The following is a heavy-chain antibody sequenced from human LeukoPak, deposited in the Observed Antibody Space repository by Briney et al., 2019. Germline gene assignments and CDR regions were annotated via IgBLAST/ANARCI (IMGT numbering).Heavy chain of an antibody. V-gene: IGHV1-18*01. D-gene: IGHD3-22*01. CDR1: GYTFTSYG. CDR2: ISAYNGNT. Sequence: ASVKVSCKASGYTFTSYGISWVRQAPGQGLEWMGWISAYNGNTNYAQKFQGRVTITADESTSTAYMELSSLRSEDTAVYYCARADPYYYDSSGFDYWGQGTLVTVSS. CDR3: ARADPYYYDSSGFDY. J-gene: IGHJ4*02.